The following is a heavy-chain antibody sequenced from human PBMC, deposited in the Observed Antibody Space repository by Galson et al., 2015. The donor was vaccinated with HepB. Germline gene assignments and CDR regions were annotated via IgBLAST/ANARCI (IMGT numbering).Heavy chain of an antibody. D-gene: IGHD3-22*01. J-gene: IGHJ4*02. CDR1: GFRFSSYA. Sequence: SLRLSCAASGFRFSSYAMSWVRQAPGMGLEWVAGLSGNGDTTDYADSVEGRFSISRDNSKNTLYLEMSNLRAEDTAVYYCAKDMGYMIAAVTLDYWGLGTLVAVSS. CDR3: AKDMGYMIAAVTLDY. CDR2: LSGNGDTT. V-gene: IGHV3-23*01.